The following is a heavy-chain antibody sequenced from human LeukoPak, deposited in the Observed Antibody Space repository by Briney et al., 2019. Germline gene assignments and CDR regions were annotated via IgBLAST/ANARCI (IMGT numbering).Heavy chain of an antibody. Sequence: SQTLSLTCAISGYSVSSDSAAWNWIRQSPSGGLEWLGRTYYRSTWNNDYAVSVKSRITINPDTSKNQFSLQLNSVTPEDTAVYYCARGPSLVGYYYVDVWDKGTTVTVSS. CDR2: TYYRSTWNN. V-gene: IGHV6-1*01. J-gene: IGHJ6*03. CDR3: ARGPSLVGYYYVDV. D-gene: IGHD1-26*01. CDR1: GYSVSSDSAA.